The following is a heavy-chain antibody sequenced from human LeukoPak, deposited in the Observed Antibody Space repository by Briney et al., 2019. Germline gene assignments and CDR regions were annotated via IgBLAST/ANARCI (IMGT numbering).Heavy chain of an antibody. CDR2: INPNSGGT. CDR1: GYTFTGYY. V-gene: IGHV1-2*02. D-gene: IGHD2-21*02. CDR3: ASATTYCGADCYPLDAFDI. J-gene: IGHJ3*02. Sequence: ASVKVSCKASGYTFTGYYMHWVRQAPGQGLEWMGWINPNSGGTNYAQKFLGRITMTRDTSISAAYMELSRLRSDDTAVYYCASATTYCGADCYPLDAFDIWGQGTMVTVSS.